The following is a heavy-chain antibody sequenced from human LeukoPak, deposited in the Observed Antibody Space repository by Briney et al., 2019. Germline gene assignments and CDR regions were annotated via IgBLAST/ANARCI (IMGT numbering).Heavy chain of an antibody. CDR1: GYTFTGYY. CDR2: INPNSGGT. J-gene: IGHJ4*02. Sequence: GASVKVSCKASGYTFTGYYMHWVRQAPGQGLEWMGRINPNSGGTNYAQKFQGRVTMTRDTSISTAYMELSRLRSEDTAVYYCARAPWIQLFFFDYWGQGTLVTVSS. D-gene: IGHD5-18*01. V-gene: IGHV1-2*06. CDR3: ARAPWIQLFFFDY.